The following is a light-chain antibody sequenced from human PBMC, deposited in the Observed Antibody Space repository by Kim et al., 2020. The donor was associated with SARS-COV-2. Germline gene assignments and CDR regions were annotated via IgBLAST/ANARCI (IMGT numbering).Light chain of an antibody. V-gene: IGKV1-5*01. CDR3: QQYDSHPT. CDR2: DAS. CDR1: QSISRS. J-gene: IGKJ4*01. Sequence: SASVGDSVTITCRASQSISRSLAWYQQKPGKAPKVLIYDASSLEGGVPIRFSGSGSGTVFTLTILSLQPDDFATYYCQQYDSHPTFGGGTKVDIK.